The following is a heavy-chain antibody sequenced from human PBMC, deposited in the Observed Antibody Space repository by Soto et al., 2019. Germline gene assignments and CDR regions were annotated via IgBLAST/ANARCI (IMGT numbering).Heavy chain of an antibody. CDR2: ISAYNGNT. J-gene: IGHJ4*02. D-gene: IGHD2-15*01. CDR3: ARGVSVVAATTFDY. CDR1: GYTFTSYG. Sequence: ASVKVSCKASGYTFTSYGISWVRQAPGQGLEWMGWISAYNGNTNYAHKLQGRVTMTTDTSTSTANMELRSLRSDDTAVYYCARGVSVVAATTFDYWGQGTLVTVSS. V-gene: IGHV1-18*01.